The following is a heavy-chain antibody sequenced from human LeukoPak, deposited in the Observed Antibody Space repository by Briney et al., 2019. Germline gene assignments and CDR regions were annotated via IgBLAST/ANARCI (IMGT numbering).Heavy chain of an antibody. Sequence: PGRSLRLSCAASGFTFSSYAMHWVRQAPGKGLEWVAVISYDGSNKYYADSVKGRFTISRDNSKNTLYLQMNSLRAEDTAVYYCARGPHCGSGSYTPYYFDYWGQGTLVTVSS. J-gene: IGHJ4*02. CDR3: ARGPHCGSGSYTPYYFDY. CDR1: GFTFSSYA. V-gene: IGHV3-30-3*01. CDR2: ISYDGSNK. D-gene: IGHD3-10*01.